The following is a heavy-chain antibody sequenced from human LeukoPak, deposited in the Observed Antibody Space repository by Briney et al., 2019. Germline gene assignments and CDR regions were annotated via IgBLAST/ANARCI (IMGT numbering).Heavy chain of an antibody. CDR3: ARDLNTAMVIEAYDY. J-gene: IGHJ4*02. CDR1: GYTFTGYY. D-gene: IGHD5-18*01. Sequence: ASVKVPCKASGYTFTGYYMHWVRQAPGQGLEWMGWINPNSGGTNYAQKFQGRVTMTRDTSISTAYMELSRLGSDDTAVYYCARDLNTAMVIEAYDYWGQGTLVTVSS. CDR2: INPNSGGT. V-gene: IGHV1-2*02.